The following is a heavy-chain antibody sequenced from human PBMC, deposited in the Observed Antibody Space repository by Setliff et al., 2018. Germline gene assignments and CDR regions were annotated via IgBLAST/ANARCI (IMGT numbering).Heavy chain of an antibody. Sequence: SLRLSCAASGFPFSDYYMSWIRQAPGKGLEWVSYISSSSSTIYYADSVKGRFTISRDNAKNSLYLQMNSLRAEDTAVYYCAKAREDIVATVLTYWGQGTLVTVSS. CDR1: GFPFSDYY. D-gene: IGHD5-12*01. V-gene: IGHV3-11*04. CDR3: AKAREDIVATVLTY. J-gene: IGHJ4*02. CDR2: ISSSSSTI.